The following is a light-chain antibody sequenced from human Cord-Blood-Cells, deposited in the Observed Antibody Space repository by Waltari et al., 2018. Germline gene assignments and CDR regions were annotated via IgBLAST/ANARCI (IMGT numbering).Light chain of an antibody. CDR3: QSYDSSNHGV. V-gene: IGLV6-57*02. CDR1: SGSIASNY. Sequence: NFMLTQPHSVSETPGKTVTISCTGSSGSIASNYVQWYQQRPGSAPTTVIYEDNQRPSGVPDRFSASIDSSSNSASLTISGLKTEDEADYYCQSYDSSNHGVFGGGTKLTVL. CDR2: EDN. J-gene: IGLJ3*02.